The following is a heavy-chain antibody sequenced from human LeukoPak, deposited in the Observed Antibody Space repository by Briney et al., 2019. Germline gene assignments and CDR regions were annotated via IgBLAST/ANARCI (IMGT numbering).Heavy chain of an antibody. D-gene: IGHD1/OR15-1a*01. CDR2: SRSKANSYTT. CDR1: GFTFSDRY. J-gene: IGHJ4*02. Sequence: PGGSLRLSCTASGFTFSDRYIDWDRQAPGKGLEWVGRSRSKANSYTTEYAASVRGRFTISRDESKNLLYLQMNSLKTEDTAVYYCTRCSTGTRLYYFDYWGQGTLVTVSS. V-gene: IGHV3-72*01. CDR3: TRCSTGTRLYYFDY.